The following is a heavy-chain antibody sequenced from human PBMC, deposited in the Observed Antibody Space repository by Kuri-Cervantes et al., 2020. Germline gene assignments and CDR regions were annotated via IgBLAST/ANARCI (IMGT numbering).Heavy chain of an antibody. Sequence: SETLSLTCTVSGGSITNYYWSWIRQPPGKGLEWIGYTYYTGSTNYNPSLESRVTISVDTSKNQFSLKLSSVTAADTAVYYCARLWTYDSSGYTRHDAFDIWGQGTMVTVSS. J-gene: IGHJ3*02. CDR3: ARLWTYDSSGYTRHDAFDI. CDR1: GGSITNYY. D-gene: IGHD3-22*01. CDR2: TYYTGST. V-gene: IGHV4-59*08.